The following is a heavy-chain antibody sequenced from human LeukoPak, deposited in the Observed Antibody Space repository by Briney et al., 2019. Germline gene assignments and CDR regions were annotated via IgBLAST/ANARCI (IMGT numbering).Heavy chain of an antibody. D-gene: IGHD6-6*01. CDR2: IYDSGRP. CDR3: ARDRSTSSPDPFDI. CDR1: GGSISSWY. J-gene: IGHJ3*02. Sequence: PSETLSLTCTVSGGSISSWYWSWIRQPPGKGLEWIGNIYDSGRPNYNPSLKSRVTISVDTSKNQFSLKLSSVTAADTAVYYCARDRSTSSPDPFDIWGQGTMVTVSS. V-gene: IGHV4-59*01.